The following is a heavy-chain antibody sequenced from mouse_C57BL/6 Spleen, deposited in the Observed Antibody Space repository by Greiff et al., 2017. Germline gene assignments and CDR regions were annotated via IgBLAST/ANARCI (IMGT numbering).Heavy chain of an antibody. D-gene: IGHD3-1*01. CDR3: AMPRGNYWYFDV. V-gene: IGHV5-17*01. Sequence: EVQLVESGGGLVKPGGSLKLSCAASGFTFSDYGMHWVRQAPEKGLEWVAYISSGSSTIYYADTVKGRFTISRDNAENTLFLQMTSLRSEDTAMYYCAMPRGNYWYFDVWGTGTTVTVSS. CDR1: GFTFSDYG. J-gene: IGHJ1*03. CDR2: ISSGSSTI.